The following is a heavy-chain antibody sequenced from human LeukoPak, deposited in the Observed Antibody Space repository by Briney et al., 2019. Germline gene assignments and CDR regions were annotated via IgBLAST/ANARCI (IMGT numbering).Heavy chain of an antibody. D-gene: IGHD2-15*01. CDR2: IYYSGST. CDR1: GGSLSSYY. J-gene: IGHJ4*02. V-gene: IGHV4-59*01. CDR3: ARVSWYCSGGSCYSGYFDY. Sequence: SETLSLTCTVSGGSLSSYYWSWIRQPPGKGLEWVGYIYYSGSTNYNPSLKSRVTISVDTSKNQFSLKLSSVTAADTAVYYCARVSWYCSGGSCYSGYFDYWGQGTLVTVSS.